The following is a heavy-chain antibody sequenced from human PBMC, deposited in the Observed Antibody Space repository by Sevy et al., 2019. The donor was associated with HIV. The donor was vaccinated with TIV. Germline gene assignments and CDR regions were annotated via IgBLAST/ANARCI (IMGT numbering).Heavy chain of an antibody. J-gene: IGHJ4*02. D-gene: IGHD3-22*01. V-gene: IGHV3-23*01. CDR1: GFTFSIYA. Sequence: HTGGSLRLSCTTSGFTFSIYAMSWVRQAPGKGLEWVSAISGSGSSTYYADSVKGRFTISRDNSKNTLYLQMNSLRAEDTAVFYCAKEGGSHYDTSGSFDDWGQGTRVTVSS. CDR2: ISGSGSST. CDR3: AKEGGSHYDTSGSFDD.